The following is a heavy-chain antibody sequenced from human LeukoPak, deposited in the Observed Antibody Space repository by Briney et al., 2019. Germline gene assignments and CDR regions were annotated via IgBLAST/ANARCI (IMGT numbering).Heavy chain of an antibody. CDR2: INHSGIT. Sequence: SETLSLTCAVYGGSFSGYYWSWTRQPPGKGLEWIGEINHSGITDYNPSLKSRVTMSIDTSKNQFSLKLSSVTAADTAVYYCARGPDHAKVGYWGQGTLVTVSS. D-gene: IGHD1-14*01. V-gene: IGHV4-34*01. CDR3: ARGPDHAKVGY. CDR1: GGSFSGYY. J-gene: IGHJ4*02.